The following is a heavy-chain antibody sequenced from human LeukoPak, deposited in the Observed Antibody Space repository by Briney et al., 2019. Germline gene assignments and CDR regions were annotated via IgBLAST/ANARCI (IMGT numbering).Heavy chain of an antibody. Sequence: PSETLSLTCTVSGGSISSYYWSWIRQPPGKGLEWIGYIYYSGSTNYNPSLKSRVTISVDTSKNQFSLKLSSVTAADTAVYYCARATVTTGAAYAFDIWAKGQWSPSLQ. V-gene: IGHV4-59*01. D-gene: IGHD4-17*01. CDR3: ARATVTTGAAYAFDI. CDR1: GGSISSYY. J-gene: IGHJ3*02. CDR2: IYYSGST.